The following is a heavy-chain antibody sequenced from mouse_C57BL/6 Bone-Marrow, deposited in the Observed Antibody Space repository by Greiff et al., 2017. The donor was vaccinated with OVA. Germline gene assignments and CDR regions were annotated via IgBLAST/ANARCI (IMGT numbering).Heavy chain of an antibody. D-gene: IGHD3-2*02. V-gene: IGHV3-5*01. CDR1: GISITTGNYR. Sequence: EVKLQESGPGLVKPSQTVFLTCTVTGISITTGNYRWSWIRQFPGNKLEWIGYIYYSGTITYNPSLTSRTTITRDTPKNQFFLEMNSLTAEDTATYYCERQTAQATSFYAMDDWGQGTSVTVSS. CDR3: ERQTAQATSFYAMDD. J-gene: IGHJ4*01. CDR2: IYYSGTI.